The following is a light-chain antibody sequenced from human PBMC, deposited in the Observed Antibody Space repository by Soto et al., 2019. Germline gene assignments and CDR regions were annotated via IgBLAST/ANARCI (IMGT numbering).Light chain of an antibody. CDR1: SGDVGSYRF. J-gene: IGLJ2*01. V-gene: IGLV2-8*01. CDR3: SSYAGNNNVI. CDR2: EVT. Sequence: QSALTQPPSASGSPGQSVTISCTGTSGDVGSYRFVSWYQQHPGKAPKLLIYEVTKRPSGVPDRFSASTSGNTASLTVSGLPADDEADYYCSSYAGNNNVIFGGGTKVTVL.